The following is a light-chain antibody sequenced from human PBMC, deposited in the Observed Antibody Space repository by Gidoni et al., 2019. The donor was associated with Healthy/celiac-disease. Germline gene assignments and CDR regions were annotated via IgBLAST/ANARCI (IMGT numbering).Light chain of an antibody. CDR1: QSVLYSSNNKNY. CDR2: WAS. CDR3: QQYYSTLMYT. J-gene: IGKJ2*01. Sequence: IVMTQSPDSLAVSLGERATINCKSSQSVLYSSNNKNYLAWYQQKPGQPPKLLIYWASTRESGVPDRFSGSGSGTDFTLTISSLQAEDVAVYYCQQYYSTLMYTFXQXTKLEIK. V-gene: IGKV4-1*01.